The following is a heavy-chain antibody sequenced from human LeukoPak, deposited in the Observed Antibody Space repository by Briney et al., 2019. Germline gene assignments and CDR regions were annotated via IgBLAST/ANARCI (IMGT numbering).Heavy chain of an antibody. CDR3: ARGSYSSSWYRGRFDP. D-gene: IGHD6-13*01. CDR2: INHSGST. Sequence: SETLSLTCAVYGGSFSGYYWSWIRQPPGKGLEWIGEINHSGSTNYSPSLKSRVTISVDTSKNQFSLKLSSVTAADTAVYYCARGSYSSSWYRGRFDPWGQGTLVTVSS. CDR1: GGSFSGYY. V-gene: IGHV4-34*01. J-gene: IGHJ5*02.